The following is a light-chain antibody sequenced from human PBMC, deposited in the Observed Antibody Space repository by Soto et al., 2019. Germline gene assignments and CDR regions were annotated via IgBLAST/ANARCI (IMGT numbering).Light chain of an antibody. V-gene: IGKV3-15*01. Sequence: ETAMTQSPATLSVSPGESATLPCRASQSVYNNLAWCQQKPGQAPRLLIYGASTRATGIPARFSGSGSGTEFTLTISSLQSEDFAVYFCQQYNNWTPVTFGPGTKVDIK. CDR2: GAS. CDR3: QQYNNWTPVT. J-gene: IGKJ3*01. CDR1: QSVYNN.